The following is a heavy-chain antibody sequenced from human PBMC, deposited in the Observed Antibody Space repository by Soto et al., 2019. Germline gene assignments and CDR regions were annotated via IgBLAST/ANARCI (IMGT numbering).Heavy chain of an antibody. D-gene: IGHD3-22*01. CDR2: IYYSGST. Sequence: PSETLSLTCTVSGGSISSGGYYWSWIRQHPGKGLEWIGYIYYSGSTYYNPSLKSRVTISVDTSKNQFSLKLSSVTAADTAVYYCAREGYYDSSGYYQRWFDPWGQGTLVTVPQ. CDR3: AREGYYDSSGYYQRWFDP. J-gene: IGHJ5*02. CDR1: GGSISSGGYY. V-gene: IGHV4-31*03.